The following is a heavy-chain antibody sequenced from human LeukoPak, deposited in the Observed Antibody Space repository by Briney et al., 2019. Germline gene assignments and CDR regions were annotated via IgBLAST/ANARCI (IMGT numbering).Heavy chain of an antibody. D-gene: IGHD6-19*01. V-gene: IGHV4-59*08. Sequence: SETLSLTCTVSDASFRSAYWSWIRQPPGKGLEWIGFIFNNRTTTSNPSLKSRVTIFVDASKNQFSLRLRSVTDADTVVYYCARHAGGWIFDPWGQGILVTVSS. CDR3: ARHAGGWIFDP. CDR2: IFNNRTT. J-gene: IGHJ5*02. CDR1: DASFRSAY.